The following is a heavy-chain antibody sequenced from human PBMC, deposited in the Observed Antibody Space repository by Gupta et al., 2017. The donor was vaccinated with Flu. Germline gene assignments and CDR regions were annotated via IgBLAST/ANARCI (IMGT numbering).Heavy chain of an antibody. V-gene: IGHV3-23*01. CDR3: VKDAGYGEYAH. CDR2: ISGGTT. J-gene: IGHJ1*01. Sequence: EVQLLESGGDRAQPGGSLRLSCAASGFTFSAFGLRWVRQAPGKGLEWVSTISGGTTYYSDSVKGRFTISKDTSKNTLFLQMNSLRAEDTAVYYCVKDAGYGEYAHWGQGTLLTVSS. CDR1: GFTFSAFG. D-gene: IGHD4-17*01.